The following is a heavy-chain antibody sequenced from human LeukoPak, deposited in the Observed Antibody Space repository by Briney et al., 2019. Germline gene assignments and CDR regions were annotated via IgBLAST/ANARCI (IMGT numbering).Heavy chain of an antibody. D-gene: IGHD3-22*01. CDR3: ARDEASRYYYDSSGYCIY. CDR2: ISSSSSYI. V-gene: IGHV3-21*01. J-gene: IGHJ4*02. Sequence: GGSLRLSCAASGFTFSSYSMNWVRQAPGKGLEWVSSISSSSSYIYYADSVKGRFTISRDNAKNSLYLQMNSLRAEDTAVYYCARDEASRYYYDSSGYCIYWGQGTLVTVSS. CDR1: GFTFSSYS.